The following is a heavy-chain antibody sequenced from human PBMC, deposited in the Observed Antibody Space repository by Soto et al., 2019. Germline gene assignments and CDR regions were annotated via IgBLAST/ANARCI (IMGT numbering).Heavy chain of an antibody. Sequence: SETLSLTCSVSGASINSGGYYWSWIRQLPGKGLEWIGYIYFSGSTYYNPSLESRVTISLDTSQNQFSLKLSSVTAADTAVYYCAKDRPRLTYCTNGVCHFDYWGQGTLVTVSS. CDR2: IYFSGST. CDR1: GASINSGGYY. CDR3: AKDRPRLTYCTNGVCHFDY. V-gene: IGHV4-31*03. J-gene: IGHJ4*02. D-gene: IGHD2-8*01.